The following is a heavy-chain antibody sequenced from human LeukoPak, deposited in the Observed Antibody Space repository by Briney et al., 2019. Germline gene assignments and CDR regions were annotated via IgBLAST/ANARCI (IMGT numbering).Heavy chain of an antibody. J-gene: IGHJ3*02. CDR1: GYTFTSYG. D-gene: IGHD1-26*01. V-gene: IGHV1-18*01. Sequence: ASVKVSCKASGYTFTSYGIIWLRQAPGQGLEWMGWISTYNGHTNYAQKLQGRVTMTTDTSTSTAYMEMRNLRSDDTAVYYCARGGRWELPRPYAFDIWGQGTMVTVSS. CDR2: ISTYNGHT. CDR3: ARGGRWELPRPYAFDI.